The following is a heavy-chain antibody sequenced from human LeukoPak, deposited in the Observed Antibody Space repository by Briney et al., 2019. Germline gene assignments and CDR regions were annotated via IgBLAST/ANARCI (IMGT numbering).Heavy chain of an antibody. CDR2: ISYDGSNK. V-gene: IGHV3-30*04. CDR3: ARSPYYYDSSGYHDAFDI. CDR1: GFTFSSYA. J-gene: IGHJ3*02. D-gene: IGHD3-22*01. Sequence: GRSLRLSCAASGFTFSSYAMHWVRQAPRKGLEWVAVISYDGSNKYYADSVKGRFTISRDNSKNTLYLQMNSLRAEDTAVYYCARSPYYYDSSGYHDAFDIWGQGTMVTVSS.